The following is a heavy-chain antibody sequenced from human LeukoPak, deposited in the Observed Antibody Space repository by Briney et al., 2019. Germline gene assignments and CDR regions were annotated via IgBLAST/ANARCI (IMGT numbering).Heavy chain of an antibody. J-gene: IGHJ4*02. D-gene: IGHD3-22*01. CDR3: ARDRHKYNYDSGGYPPY. CDR1: GFTFSSYA. Sequence: QSGGSLRLSCAASGFTFSSYAISWVRQAPGKGLEWVSAISGSGGSTYYADSVKGRFTISRDNSKNTLYLQMNTLRAEDTAVYYCARDRHKYNYDSGGYPPYWGQGTLVTVS. V-gene: IGHV3-23*01. CDR2: ISGSGGST.